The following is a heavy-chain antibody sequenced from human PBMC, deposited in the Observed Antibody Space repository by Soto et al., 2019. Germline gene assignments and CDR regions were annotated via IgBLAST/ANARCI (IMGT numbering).Heavy chain of an antibody. CDR1: GGSISGHY. CDR3: ARNFDIAATGTAFDS. J-gene: IGHJ4*02. Sequence: QVQLQESGPSLVRPSETLSLTCSVSGGSISGHYWSWIRLPAGRRLQWVGRIYSSGTTNYNPSLKSRVSMSVDTDRNSFSLRLDSVTAADTAVYYCARNFDIAATGTAFDSWGRGVLVTVSS. D-gene: IGHD6-13*01. CDR2: IYSSGTT. V-gene: IGHV4-4*07.